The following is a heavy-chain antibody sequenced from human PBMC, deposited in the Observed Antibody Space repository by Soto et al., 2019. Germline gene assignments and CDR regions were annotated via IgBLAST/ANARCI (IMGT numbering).Heavy chain of an antibody. J-gene: IGHJ4*02. CDR2: IYYTGYT. CDR3: ARHRGSYYSTLDY. V-gene: IGHV4-59*08. D-gene: IGHD1-26*01. Sequence: SETLSLTCSVSGGSINRYYWTWIRQPPGKGLEWIGHIYYTGYTNYNPSLKSRVTISLDTSKEQFSLKLSSVTAADTARYYCARHRGSYYSTLDYWAQGALVTVSS. CDR1: GGSINRYY.